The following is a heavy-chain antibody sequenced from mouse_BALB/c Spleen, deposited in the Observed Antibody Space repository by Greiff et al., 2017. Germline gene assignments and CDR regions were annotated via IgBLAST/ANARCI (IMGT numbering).Heavy chain of an antibody. CDR3: ARHYGSSYGFDY. Sequence: EVQLVESGGDLVKPGGSLKLSCAASGFTFSSYGISWVRQTPDKRLEWVATISSGGSYTYYPDSVKGRFTISRDNAKNTLYLQMSSLKSEDTAMYYCARHYGSSYGFDYWGQGTTLTVSS. V-gene: IGHV5-6*01. D-gene: IGHD1-1*01. CDR2: ISSGGSYT. CDR1: GFTFSSYG. J-gene: IGHJ2*01.